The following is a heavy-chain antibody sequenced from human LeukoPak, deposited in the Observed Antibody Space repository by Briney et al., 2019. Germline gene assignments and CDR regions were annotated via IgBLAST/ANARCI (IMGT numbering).Heavy chain of an antibody. CDR2: INPNSGGT. CDR3: AKGSAPVYGDPPRD. V-gene: IGHV1-2*02. D-gene: IGHD4-17*01. CDR1: GYTFTGCY. Sequence: ASVKVSCKASGYTFTGCYMHWVRQAPGQGLEWMGWINPNSGGTNYAQKLQGRVTMTTDTSTSTAYMELRSLRSDDTAVYYCAKGSAPVYGDPPRDWGQGTLVTVSS. J-gene: IGHJ4*02.